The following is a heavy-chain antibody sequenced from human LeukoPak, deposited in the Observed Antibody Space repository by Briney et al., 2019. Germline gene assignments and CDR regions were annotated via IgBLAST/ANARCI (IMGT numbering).Heavy chain of an antibody. CDR1: GGSISTYY. CDR3: ARDRGYSYGLDY. CDR2: IYNGGST. D-gene: IGHD5-18*01. Sequence: KPSETLSLTCSVSGGSISTYYWSWIRQPPGKGLEWIGYIYNGGSTNYHPSLKSRVTISVDTSKNQFSLKLSSVTAADTAVYYCARDRGYSYGLDYWGQGTLVTVSS. J-gene: IGHJ4*02. V-gene: IGHV4-59*01.